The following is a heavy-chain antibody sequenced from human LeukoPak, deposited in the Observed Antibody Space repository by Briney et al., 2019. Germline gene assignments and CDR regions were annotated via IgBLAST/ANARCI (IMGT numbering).Heavy chain of an antibody. D-gene: IGHD3-9*01. CDR3: ARGRFYYDILTGYPDY. V-gene: IGHV4-31*03. CDR2: IYYSGST. Sequence: PSQTLSLTCTVSGGSISSGGYYWSWIRQHPGKGLEWIGYIYYSGSTYYNPSLKSRVTISVDTSKNQFSPKLSSVTAADTAVYYCARGRFYYDILTGYPDYWGQGTLVTVSS. J-gene: IGHJ4*02. CDR1: GGSISSGGYY.